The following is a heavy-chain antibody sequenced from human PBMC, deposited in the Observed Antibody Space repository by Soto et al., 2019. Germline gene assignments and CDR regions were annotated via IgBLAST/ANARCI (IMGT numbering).Heavy chain of an antibody. V-gene: IGHV2-70*11. CDR3: ARMIFGRSGAYYFES. D-gene: IGHD3-3*01. CDR1: GFSLSASRVS. J-gene: IGHJ4*02. CDR2: IDWDDAK. Sequence: ESGPTLVNPTQTLTLTCTFSGFSLSASRVSISWIRQPPGKALEWLARIDWDDAKYFNTSLKTRLTVSKDTSKAQVVLTMTNMDPVDTGTYYCARMIFGRSGAYYFESWGQGILVTVSS.